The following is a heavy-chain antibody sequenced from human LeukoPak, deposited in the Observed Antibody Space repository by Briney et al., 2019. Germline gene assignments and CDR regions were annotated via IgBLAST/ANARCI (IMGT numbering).Heavy chain of an antibody. V-gene: IGHV3-21*01. CDR1: GFTFSSYS. D-gene: IGHD1-26*01. Sequence: GGSLRLSCAASGFTFSSYSMNWVRQAPGKGLEWVSSISSSSSYIYYADSVKGRFTISRDNAKNSLYLQMNSLGAEDTAVYYCAREERLSGSYSYGMDVWGQGTTVIVSS. CDR2: ISSSSSYI. J-gene: IGHJ6*02. CDR3: AREERLSGSYSYGMDV.